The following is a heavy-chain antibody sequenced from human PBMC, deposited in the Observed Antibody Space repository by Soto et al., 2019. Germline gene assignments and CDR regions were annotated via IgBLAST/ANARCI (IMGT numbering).Heavy chain of an antibody. V-gene: IGHV1-18*01. CDR1: GSNFANYG. CDR2: ISAHNGDT. Sequence: QVQLVQYDAEVKKQGASLKVSCRASGSNFANYGISWVRQAPGQGLEWMGWISAHNGDTKYAQKVQGRVTMTADPATSTAYIEMWSLRADDTAVYYCARDAADNDLWRGVMELYSYKMDVWGQGTTVTV. CDR3: ARDAADNDLWRGVMELYSYKMDV. J-gene: IGHJ6*02. D-gene: IGHD3-3*01.